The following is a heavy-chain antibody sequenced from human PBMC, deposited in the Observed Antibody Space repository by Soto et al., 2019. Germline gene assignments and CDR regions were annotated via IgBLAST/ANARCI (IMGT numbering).Heavy chain of an antibody. CDR3: ARGIATGQLDP. V-gene: IGHV1-3*01. CDR2: INPENGKT. CDR1: VYTFTSYS. D-gene: IGHD2-15*01. J-gene: IGHJ5*02. Sequence: AGVKVTCKASVYTFTSYSMIWVCPAPRQRLERMGWINPENGKTKTSQKFQDRVIITRDTSASTAYMDLSSLRSENTAVYYCARGIATGQLDPWGQGTLVPVS.